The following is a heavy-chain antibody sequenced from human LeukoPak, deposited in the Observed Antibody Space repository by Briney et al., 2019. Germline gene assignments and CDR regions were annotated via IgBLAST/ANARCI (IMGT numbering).Heavy chain of an antibody. J-gene: IGHJ4*02. CDR2: IRGSGGST. Sequence: QPGGSLRLSCAASGFTFSSYAMSWVRQAPGKGLEWVSAIRGSGGSTYYADSVKGGFTISRDNSKNTLHLQMNRLRAEDTAVYYCANGCQLVRQGKSDYWGQGTLVTVSS. CDR3: ANGCQLVRQGKSDY. D-gene: IGHD6-6*01. CDR1: GFTFSSYA. V-gene: IGHV3-23*01.